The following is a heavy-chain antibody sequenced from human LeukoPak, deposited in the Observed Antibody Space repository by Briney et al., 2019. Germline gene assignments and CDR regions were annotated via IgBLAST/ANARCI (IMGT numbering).Heavy chain of an antibody. CDR1: GGTFSNYA. V-gene: IGHV1-69*06. CDR3: ARDSSGLIDY. J-gene: IGHJ4*02. CDR2: IIPIFGTA. Sequence: ASVKVSCKASGGTFSNYAISWVRQAPGQALEWMGGIIPIFGTANYAQKFQGRVTITADKSTSTAYMELSSLRSEDTAVYYCARDSSGLIDYWGQGTLVTVSS. D-gene: IGHD3-22*01.